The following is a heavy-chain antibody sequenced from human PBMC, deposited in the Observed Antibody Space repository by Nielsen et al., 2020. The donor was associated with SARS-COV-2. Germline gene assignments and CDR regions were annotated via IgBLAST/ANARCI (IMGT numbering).Heavy chain of an antibody. J-gene: IGHJ6*02. CDR1: EYTFTSYY. D-gene: IGHD3-22*01. CDR3: ARLTMIVVEYYYYGMDV. V-gene: IGHV1-46*01. CDR2: INPSGGST. Sequence: ASVKVSCKASEYTFTSYYMHWVRQAPGQGLEWMGIINPSGGSTSYAQKFQGRVTMTRDTSTSTVYMELSSLRSEDTAVYYCARLTMIVVEYYYYGMDVWGQGTTVTVSS.